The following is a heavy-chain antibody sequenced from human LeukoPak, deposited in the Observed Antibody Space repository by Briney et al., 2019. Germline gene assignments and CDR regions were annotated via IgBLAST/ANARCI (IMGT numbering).Heavy chain of an antibody. Sequence: SETLSLTCAVYGGSFSGYYWSWIRQPPGKGLEWVGEINHSGSTNYNPSLKSRVTISVDTSKNQFSLKLSSVTAADTAVYYCARGEWLRSWFGYWGQGTLVAVSS. CDR3: ARGEWLRSWFGY. CDR1: GGSFSGYY. CDR2: INHSGST. V-gene: IGHV4-34*01. D-gene: IGHD5-12*01. J-gene: IGHJ4*02.